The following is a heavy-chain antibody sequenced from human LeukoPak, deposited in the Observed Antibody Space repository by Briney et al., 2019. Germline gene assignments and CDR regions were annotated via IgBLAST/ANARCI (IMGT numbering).Heavy chain of an antibody. Sequence: ASQTLSLTCTVSGGSISSAEYSWSWIRQHPGKGLEWIGYIYYSGSTYYNPSLKSRVTISVDTSKNQFSLKLSSVTAADTAVYYCARESGYSYGHKYYFDYWGQGTLVTVSS. CDR1: GGSISSAEYS. D-gene: IGHD5-18*01. J-gene: IGHJ4*02. CDR2: IYYSGST. V-gene: IGHV4-31*02. CDR3: ARESGYSYGHKYYFDY.